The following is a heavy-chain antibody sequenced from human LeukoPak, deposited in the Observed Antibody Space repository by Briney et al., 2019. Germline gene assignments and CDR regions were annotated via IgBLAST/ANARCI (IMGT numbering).Heavy chain of an antibody. V-gene: IGHV3-23*01. CDR3: AKRAYTYGGHFHY. J-gene: IGHJ4*02. Sequence: PGGSLRLSCAASGFTFSSYAMSWVRQAPGKGLEWVSAISGSGETTYYADSVKGRFTVSRDNSKNTLYVQMDSLRAEDTAVYYCAKRAYTYGGHFHYWGQGALVTVSS. CDR1: GFTFSSYA. D-gene: IGHD5-18*01. CDR2: ISGSGETT.